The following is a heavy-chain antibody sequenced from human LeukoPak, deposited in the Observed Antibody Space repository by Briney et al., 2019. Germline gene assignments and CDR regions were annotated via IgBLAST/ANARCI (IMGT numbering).Heavy chain of an antibody. V-gene: IGHV3-23*01. CDR3: AKVGADTIFGVVCDFDY. CDR2: ISGSGGST. CDR1: GFTFSSYA. J-gene: IGHJ4*02. Sequence: PGASLRLSCAASGFTFSSYAMSWVRQAPGKGLEWVSAISGSGGSTYYADSVKGRFTISRDNSKNTLYLQMNSLRAEDTAVYYCAKVGADTIFGVVCDFDYWGQGTLVTVSS. D-gene: IGHD3-3*01.